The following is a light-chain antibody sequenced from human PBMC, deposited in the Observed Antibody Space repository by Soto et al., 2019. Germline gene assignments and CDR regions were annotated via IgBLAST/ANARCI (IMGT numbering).Light chain of an antibody. CDR3: QPYDSTPPT. Sequence: EIVLTQSPGTLSLSPGERATLSCRASQSVNSNYLAWYQRKPGQAPRLLIYGASNRATDIPYRFSASGSGTAFTLTLTRLEAEDFAVYSCQPYDSTPPTFGQGTKVEVK. J-gene: IGKJ1*01. CDR2: GAS. CDR1: QSVNSNY. V-gene: IGKV3-20*01.